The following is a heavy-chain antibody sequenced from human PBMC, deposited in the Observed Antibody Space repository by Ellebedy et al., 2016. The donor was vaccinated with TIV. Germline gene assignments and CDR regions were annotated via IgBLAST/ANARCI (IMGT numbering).Heavy chain of an antibody. V-gene: IGHV3-74*01. CDR3: ARGGDGYGNFEY. D-gene: IGHD5-24*01. J-gene: IGHJ4*02. Sequence: GESLKISCAAPGLAISSYWMHWVRQVPGKGLVWVSRINGDGSSTSYADSVRGRFTISRDNAGNTVYLQMNSLRAEDTAVYHCARGGDGYGNFEYWGQGTLVTVSS. CDR2: INGDGSST. CDR1: GLAISSYW.